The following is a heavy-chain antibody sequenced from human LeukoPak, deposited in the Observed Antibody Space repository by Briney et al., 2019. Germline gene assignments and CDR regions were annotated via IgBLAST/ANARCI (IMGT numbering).Heavy chain of an antibody. CDR2: INPSGGST. CDR3: ARDPHSGSYQYYFDY. V-gene: IGHV1-46*01. D-gene: IGHD1-26*01. Sequence: ASVKVSCKASGYTFTSYYMHWVRQAPGQGPEWMGIINPSGGSTSYAQKFQGRVTMTRDTSTSTVYMELSRLRSEDTAVYYCARDPHSGSYQYYFDYWGQGTLVTVSS. J-gene: IGHJ4*02. CDR1: GYTFTSYY.